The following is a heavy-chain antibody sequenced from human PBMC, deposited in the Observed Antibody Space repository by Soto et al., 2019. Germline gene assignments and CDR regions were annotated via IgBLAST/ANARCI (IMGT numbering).Heavy chain of an antibody. CDR1: GFTFRGYW. D-gene: IGHD1-26*01. J-gene: IGHJ4*02. Sequence: EVQLVESGGGLVQSGGSLRLSCAASGFTFRGYWMNWVRQAPGKGLVWVSHITTDGGSTNYADSVKGRFTISRDNAKDTLYLYMSSLRVDDTAVYYCARDRDIVGASPLAYWGQGTLVTVAS. CDR2: ITTDGGST. CDR3: ARDRDIVGASPLAY. V-gene: IGHV3-74*01.